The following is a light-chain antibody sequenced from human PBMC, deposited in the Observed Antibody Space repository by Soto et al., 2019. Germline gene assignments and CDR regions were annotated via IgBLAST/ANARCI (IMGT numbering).Light chain of an antibody. CDR2: GAS. V-gene: IGKV3-20*01. J-gene: IGKJ1*01. CDR1: QSVSNNY. Sequence: EIVLTQSPGTLSLSPGERATLSCRASQSVSNNYLAWYQQKPGQAPRLLIYGASNRATGIPDRFSGSGSGTDFTLTISSLQAEDVAVYYCQQYYSTPPSFGQGTKVDIK. CDR3: QQYYSTPPS.